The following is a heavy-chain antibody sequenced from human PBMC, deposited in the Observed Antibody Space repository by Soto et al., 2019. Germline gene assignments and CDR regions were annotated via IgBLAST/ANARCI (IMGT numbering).Heavy chain of an antibody. J-gene: IGHJ3*02. Sequence: PSETLSLTCTVSGGSISSGGYYWSWIRQHPGKGLEWIGYIYYSGSTYYNPSLKSRVTISVDMSKNQFSLKLSSVTAADTAVYYCARVHYDFWSGYRDPDAFDIWGQGTMVTVSS. CDR2: IYYSGST. CDR3: ARVHYDFWSGYRDPDAFDI. D-gene: IGHD3-3*01. V-gene: IGHV4-31*03. CDR1: GGSISSGGYY.